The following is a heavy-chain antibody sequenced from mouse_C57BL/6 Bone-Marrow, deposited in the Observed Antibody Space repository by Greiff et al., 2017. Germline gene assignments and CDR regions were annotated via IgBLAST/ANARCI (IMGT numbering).Heavy chain of an antibody. CDR3: ARLLRIAWFAY. CDR2: INPSSGYT. Sequence: QVQLQQSGAELARPGASVKMSCKASGYTFTSYTMPWVKQRPGQGLEWIGYINPSSGYTKYNQKCKDKATLTADKSSRTAYMQLSSLTSEDSAVYYCARLLRIAWFAYWGQGTLVTVSA. J-gene: IGHJ3*01. D-gene: IGHD1-1*01. CDR1: GYTFTSYT. V-gene: IGHV1-4*01.